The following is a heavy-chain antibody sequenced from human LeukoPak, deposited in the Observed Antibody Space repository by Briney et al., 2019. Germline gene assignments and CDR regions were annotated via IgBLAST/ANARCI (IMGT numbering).Heavy chain of an antibody. J-gene: IGHJ4*02. V-gene: IGHV4-38-2*02. CDR3: ARDRSYYTFDY. D-gene: IGHD3-10*01. CDR1: GYSISTDYH. Sequence: SETLCLTCAVSGYSISTDYHWGWIRQPPGKGLEWIGSMHHSGSTYYNPSLKSRVTISLDTSKNQVSLKLNSVTAADTAVYYCARDRSYYTFDYWGQGTLVTVSA. CDR2: MHHSGST.